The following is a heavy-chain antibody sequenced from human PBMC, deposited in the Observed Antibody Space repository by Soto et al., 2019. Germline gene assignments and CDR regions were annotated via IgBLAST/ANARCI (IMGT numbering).Heavy chain of an antibody. J-gene: IGHJ2*01. D-gene: IGHD6-13*01. CDR3: AAEAAAGTTVTLPYWYFDL. CDR1: GFTFTSSA. CDR2: IVVGSGNT. V-gene: IGHV1-58*02. Sequence: GASVKVSCKASGFTFTSSAMQWVRQARGQRLEWIGWIVVGSGNTNYAQKFQERVTITRDMSTSTAYMELSSLRSEDTAVYYCAAEAAAGTTVTLPYWYFDLWGRGTLVTVSS.